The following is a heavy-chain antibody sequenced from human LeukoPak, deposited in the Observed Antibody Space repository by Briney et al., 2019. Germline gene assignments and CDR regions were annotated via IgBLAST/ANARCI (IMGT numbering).Heavy chain of an antibody. Sequence: SETLSLTCTVSGGSISSSSYYWGWVRQPPGEGLEWIASIYYSRNTYYNPSLKSRLTISVDTAKNLSSQKLSSVTAADTAVYYCARAIITYQLLDAFDIWGQGTMVTVSS. V-gene: IGHV4-39*01. J-gene: IGHJ3*02. CDR3: ARAIITYQLLDAFDI. CDR1: GGSISSSSYY. CDR2: IYYSRNT. D-gene: IGHD2-2*01.